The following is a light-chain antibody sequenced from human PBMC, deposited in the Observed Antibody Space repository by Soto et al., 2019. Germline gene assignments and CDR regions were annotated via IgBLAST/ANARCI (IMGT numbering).Light chain of an antibody. CDR1: SSNIGAGYD. Sequence: QSVLTQPPSVSEGPGQRVTISCTVSSSNIGAGYDVHWYQQLPGTAPKLLIYGNSNRPSGVPDRFSGSKSGTSASLAITGLQAEDEADYYCQSYDSSLSAVFGGGTKLTVL. CDR2: GNS. J-gene: IGLJ2*01. V-gene: IGLV1-40*01. CDR3: QSYDSSLSAV.